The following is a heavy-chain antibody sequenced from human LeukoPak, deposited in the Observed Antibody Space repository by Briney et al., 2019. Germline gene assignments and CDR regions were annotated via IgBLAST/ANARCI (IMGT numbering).Heavy chain of an antibody. CDR1: GYTFTSYD. Sequence: ASVKVSCKASGYTFTSYDINWVRQATGQGLEWMGGIIPIFGTANYAQKFQGRVTITADESTSTVYMELSSLRSEDTAVYYCARSRDSGFDYWGQGTLVTVSS. CDR2: IIPIFGTA. V-gene: IGHV1-69*13. D-gene: IGHD1-26*01. J-gene: IGHJ4*02. CDR3: ARSRDSGFDY.